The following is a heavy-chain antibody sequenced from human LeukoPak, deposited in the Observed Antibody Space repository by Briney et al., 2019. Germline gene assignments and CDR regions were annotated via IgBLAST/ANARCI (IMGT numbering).Heavy chain of an antibody. CDR3: ARGLPFFTIFGVVPPVGMDV. V-gene: IGHV3-21*01. CDR2: IISSSSYI. CDR1: GFTFSSYS. D-gene: IGHD3-3*01. J-gene: IGHJ6*02. Sequence: GGSLRLSCAASGFTFSSYSMNWVRQAPGKGLEWVSSIISSSSYIYYADSVKGRFTISRDNAKNSLYLQMNSLRAEDTAVYYCARGLPFFTIFGVVPPVGMDVWGQGTTVTVSS.